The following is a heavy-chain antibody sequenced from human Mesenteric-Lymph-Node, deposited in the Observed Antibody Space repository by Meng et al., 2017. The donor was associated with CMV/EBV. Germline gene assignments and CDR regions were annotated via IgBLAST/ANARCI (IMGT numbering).Heavy chain of an antibody. CDR3: ARGGLRITIFGVVPWGLDY. Sequence: SETLSLTCAVYGGSFNIYYWSWIRQPPGKGLEWLGQINHIANTNYNPSLKSRLTMSVDTSKNQFTLNLTSVTAADTAVYYCARGGLRITIFGVVPWGLDYWGQGTLVTSPQ. V-gene: IGHV4-34*01. D-gene: IGHD3-3*01. CDR2: INHIANT. CDR1: GGSFNIYY. J-gene: IGHJ4*02.